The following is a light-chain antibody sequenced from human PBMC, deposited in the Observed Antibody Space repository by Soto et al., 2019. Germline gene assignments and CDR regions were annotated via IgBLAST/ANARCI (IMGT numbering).Light chain of an antibody. J-gene: IGKJ1*01. CDR1: QSVSSY. Sequence: EIVLTQSPATLSLSPGERATLSCRASQSVSSYLAWYQQKPGQAPRLLMYEASTRATGIPARFSGSGSGTEFTLTISRLEPEDFAVYYCQQYGSSPTWTFGQGTKV. V-gene: IGKV3-20*01. CDR3: QQYGSSPTWT. CDR2: EAS.